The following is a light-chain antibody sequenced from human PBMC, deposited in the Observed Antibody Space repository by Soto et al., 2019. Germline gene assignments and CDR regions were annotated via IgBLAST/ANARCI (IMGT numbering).Light chain of an antibody. CDR2: GAS. J-gene: IGKJ1*01. CDR3: QQYGSSPWT. CDR1: QSVSSSY. V-gene: IGKV3-20*01. Sequence: IVLTQSPGTLSLSPGERATLSCRASQSVSSSYLAWYQQKPGQAPRLLIYGASSRATGIPDRFSGSGSGTDFTLTISSLEPEAFAVYYCQQYGSSPWTFGQGTKVDIK.